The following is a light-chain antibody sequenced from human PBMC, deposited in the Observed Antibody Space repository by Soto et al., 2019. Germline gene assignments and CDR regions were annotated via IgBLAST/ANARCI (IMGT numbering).Light chain of an antibody. Sequence: DIVMTQSPDSLAVSLGERATINCKSSQSVLYSSNNKNYLAWYQQKPGQPPKLLIFWASTRESGVPDRFSGSGSGTDFTLTISSLQAEDVAVYYCQQYSGTPYTFGQGNRLEI. CDR3: QQYSGTPYT. V-gene: IGKV4-1*01. CDR2: WAS. J-gene: IGKJ2*01. CDR1: QSVLYSSNNKNY.